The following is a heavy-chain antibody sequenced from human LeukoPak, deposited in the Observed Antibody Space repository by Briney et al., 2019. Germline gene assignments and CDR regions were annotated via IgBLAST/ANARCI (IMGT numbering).Heavy chain of an antibody. V-gene: IGHV3-48*04. CDR1: GFTFSSYS. CDR2: ISSSSSTI. D-gene: IGHD3-3*01. J-gene: IGHJ6*03. Sequence: GGSLRLFCAASGFTFSSYSMNWVRQAPGKGLEWVSYISSSSSTIYYADSVKGRFTISRDNAKNSLYLQMNSLRAEDTAVYYCARAPYYDFWSGYYYYYYMDVWGKGTTVTVSS. CDR3: ARAPYYDFWSGYYYYYYMDV.